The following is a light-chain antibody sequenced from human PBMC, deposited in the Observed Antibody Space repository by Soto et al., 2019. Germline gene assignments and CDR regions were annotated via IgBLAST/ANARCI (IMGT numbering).Light chain of an antibody. CDR3: GTWDSSLSAGV. V-gene: IGLV1-51*01. CDR2: DNN. Sequence: QSVLTQPPSVSGAPGQKVTISCSGSSSNIGNNSVSWYQQLPGTAPKLLIYDNNKRPSGIPDRFSGSKSGTSATLGITGLQTGDEADYYCGTWDSSLSAGVFGAGTKLTVL. CDR1: SSNIGNNS. J-gene: IGLJ1*01.